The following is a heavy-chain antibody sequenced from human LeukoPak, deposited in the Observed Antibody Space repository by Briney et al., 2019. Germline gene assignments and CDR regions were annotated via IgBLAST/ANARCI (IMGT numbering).Heavy chain of an antibody. D-gene: IGHD4-17*01. CDR1: GFTFSDYY. CDR3: ARLYRDVTTFDY. J-gene: IGHJ4*02. Sequence: PGGSLRLSCAASGFTFSDYYMSWIRQAPGKGLEWVSYISSGSSTIYYADSVKGRFTVSRDNGKNSLYLQMNSLRAEDTAVYYCARLYRDVTTFDYWGQGTLVTVSS. CDR2: ISSGSSTI. V-gene: IGHV3-11*04.